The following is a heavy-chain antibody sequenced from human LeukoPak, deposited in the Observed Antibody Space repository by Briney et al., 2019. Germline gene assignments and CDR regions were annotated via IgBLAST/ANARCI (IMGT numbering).Heavy chain of an antibody. D-gene: IGHD2-15*01. V-gene: IGHV3-53*01. CDR3: SRRAGEYSHPYDY. Sequence: GGSLRLSCAASGFTFSSYWMSWVRQAPGKGLEWVSFIYSGGDTHYSDSVKGRFTISRDNSKNTLYLQMNSLRAEDTAIYYCSRRAGEYSHPYDYWGQGTLVTVSS. CDR2: IYSGGDT. CDR1: GFTFSSYW. J-gene: IGHJ4*02.